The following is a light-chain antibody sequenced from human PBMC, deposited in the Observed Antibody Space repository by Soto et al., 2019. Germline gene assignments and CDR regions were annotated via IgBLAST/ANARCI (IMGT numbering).Light chain of an antibody. J-gene: IGKJ1*01. CDR3: QQYNDWPLT. V-gene: IGKV3-20*01. Sequence: EILLTQSPGTLSLSPGERATLSCRASQSVTSNYLAWYQQKPGQAPRLLIYAASSRATGIPHRFSGSGSGTDFTLTISSLQSEDFALYYCQQYNDWPLTFGQGTKVDI. CDR1: QSVTSNY. CDR2: AAS.